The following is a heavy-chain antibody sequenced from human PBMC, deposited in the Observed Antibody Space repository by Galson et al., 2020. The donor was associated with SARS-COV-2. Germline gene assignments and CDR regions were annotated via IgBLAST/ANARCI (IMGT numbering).Heavy chain of an antibody. CDR3: ARDRYCSGGSCYYDAFDI. CDR1: GGTFSSYA. Sequence: SVKVSCKASGGTFSSYAISWVRQAPGQGLEWMGGIIPIFGTANYAQKFQGRVTITADESTSTAYMELSSLRSEDTAVYYCARDRYCSGGSCYYDAFDIWGQGTMVTVSS. V-gene: IGHV1-69*13. CDR2: IIPIFGTA. J-gene: IGHJ3*02. D-gene: IGHD2-15*01.